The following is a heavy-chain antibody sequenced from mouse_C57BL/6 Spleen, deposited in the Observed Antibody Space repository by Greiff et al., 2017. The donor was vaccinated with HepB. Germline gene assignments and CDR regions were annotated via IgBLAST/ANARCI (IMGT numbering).Heavy chain of an antibody. D-gene: IGHD1-1*01. Sequence: QVQLQQSGAELARPGASVKLSCKASGYTFTSYGISWVKQRTGQGLEWIGEIYPRSGNTYYNEKFKGKATLTADKSSSTAYMELRSLTSEDSAVYFCARGGITTVVARYFDVWGTGTTVTVSS. V-gene: IGHV1-81*01. CDR2: IYPRSGNT. CDR3: ARGGITTVVARYFDV. J-gene: IGHJ1*03. CDR1: GYTFTSYG.